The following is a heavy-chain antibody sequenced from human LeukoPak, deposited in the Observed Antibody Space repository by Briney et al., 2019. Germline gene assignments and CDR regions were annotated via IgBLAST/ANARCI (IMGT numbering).Heavy chain of an antibody. Sequence: ASVKVSCKASGYTFTAYYMHWVRLAPGQGLEWMGWITPNSGGTKYAQRFQGRVTMTRDTSISTAYMELSSLRSDDTAMYYCARMWSTATSGWNWFDPWGQGTLVTVSS. CDR1: GYTFTAYY. D-gene: IGHD2-21*01. CDR3: ARMWSTATSGWNWFDP. CDR2: ITPNSGGT. V-gene: IGHV1-2*02. J-gene: IGHJ5*02.